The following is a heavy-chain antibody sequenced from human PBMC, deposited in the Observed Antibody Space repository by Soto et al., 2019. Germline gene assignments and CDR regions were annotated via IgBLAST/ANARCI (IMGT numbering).Heavy chain of an antibody. V-gene: IGHV3-23*01. Sequence: EVQLLESGGGFVQPGGSLRLSCTASGFTFSTDAMSWVRQAPGKGLEWVSTISDSGSTYYADSVKGRFTIPRDNSKNTLYREMNGLRAEATAVYYCAKGKGGRYCSRTSCLYSFDYWGQGTLVTVSS. D-gene: IGHD2-2*01. CDR1: GFTFSTDA. CDR3: AKGKGGRYCSRTSCLYSFDY. CDR2: ISDSGST. J-gene: IGHJ4*02.